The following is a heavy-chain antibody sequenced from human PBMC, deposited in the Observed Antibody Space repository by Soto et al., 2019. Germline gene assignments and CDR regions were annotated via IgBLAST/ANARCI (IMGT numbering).Heavy chain of an antibody. CDR1: GGTFSSYA. CDR3: ARGACSSTSCYTLDYYYYGMDV. CDR2: IIPIFGTA. Sequence: SVKVSCKASGGTFSSYAISWVRQAPGQGLEWMGGIIPIFGTANYAQKFQGRVTITADESTSTAYMELSSLRSEDTAVYYCARGACSSTSCYTLDYYYYGMDVWGQGTTVTVSS. J-gene: IGHJ6*02. V-gene: IGHV1-69*13. D-gene: IGHD2-2*02.